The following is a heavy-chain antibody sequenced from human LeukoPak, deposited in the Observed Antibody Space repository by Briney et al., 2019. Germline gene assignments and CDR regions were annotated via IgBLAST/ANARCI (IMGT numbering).Heavy chain of an antibody. CDR2: INPNSGGT. V-gene: IGHV1-2*06. D-gene: IGHD2-2*01. Sequence: ASVKVSCKASGYTFTGYYMHWVRQAPGQGLEWMGRINPNSGGTNYAQKFQGRVTMTRDTSISTAYMELSRLRSDDTAVYYCARDFCSSTSCYARGYWFDPWGQGTLVTVSS. CDR1: GYTFTGYY. J-gene: IGHJ5*02. CDR3: ARDFCSSTSCYARGYWFDP.